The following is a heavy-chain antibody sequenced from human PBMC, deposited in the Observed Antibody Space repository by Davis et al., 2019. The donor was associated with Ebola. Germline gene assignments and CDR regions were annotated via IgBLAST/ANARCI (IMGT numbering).Heavy chain of an antibody. J-gene: IGHJ4*02. V-gene: IGHV4-38-2*02. D-gene: IGHD2-2*01. CDR1: GYSISSGYY. CDR3: ARGRRVLVPAALDY. CDR2: IYHSGST. Sequence: GSLRLSCTVSGYSISSGYYWGWIRQPPGKGLEWIGSIYHSGSTYYNPSLKSRVTISVDTSKNQFSLKLSSVTAADTAVYYCARGRRVLVPAALDYWGQGTLVTVSS.